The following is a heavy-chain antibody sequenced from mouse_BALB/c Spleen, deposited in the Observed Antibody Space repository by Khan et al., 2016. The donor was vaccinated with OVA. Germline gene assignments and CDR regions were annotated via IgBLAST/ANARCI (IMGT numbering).Heavy chain of an antibody. V-gene: IGHV3-2*02. CDR2: ISYSGNT. J-gene: IGHJ2*01. CDR1: GYSITSDYA. CDR3: ATIKGCDFDY. Sequence: EVQLVESGPGLVKPSQSLSLTCTVTGYSITSDYAWNWIRQFPGNNLEWMGYISYSGNTKYTPSLKSRISITRETSKNQFLLQMNSVTIEGTATYYCATIKGCDFDYWVQGTTLTVSS.